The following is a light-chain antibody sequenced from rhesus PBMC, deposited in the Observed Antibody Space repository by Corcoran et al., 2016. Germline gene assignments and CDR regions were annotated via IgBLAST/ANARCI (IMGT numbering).Light chain of an antibody. V-gene: IGKV1-74*01. J-gene: IGKJ2*01. CDR3: QQNYGTPYS. CDR1: ENVNNY. Sequence: DIQMTQSPSSLSASVGDRVTITCRASENVNNYLNWYQQKPGKAPNLLFYRASSLKSGVPSTFSGSGSGTDYPFTISSLQSEDVATYYCQQNYGTPYSFGQGTKVEI. CDR2: RAS.